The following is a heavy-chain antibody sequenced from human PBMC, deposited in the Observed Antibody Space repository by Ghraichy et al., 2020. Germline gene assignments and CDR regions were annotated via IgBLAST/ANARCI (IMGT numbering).Heavy chain of an antibody. CDR3: ARVYYSGSGSALD. D-gene: IGHD3-10*01. V-gene: IGHV3-48*03. CDR2: ISSSGSTI. Sequence: LSLTCAASGFTFSSYEMNWVRQAPGKGLEWGSYISSSGSTIYSADSVKGRFTIYRENARNSLYLQMNSLRAEDTAVYYCARVYYSGSGSALDWGQGTLVTVSS. J-gene: IGHJ4*02. CDR1: GFTFSSYE.